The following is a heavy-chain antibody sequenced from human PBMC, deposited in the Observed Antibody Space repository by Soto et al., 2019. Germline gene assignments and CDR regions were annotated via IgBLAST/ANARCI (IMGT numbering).Heavy chain of an antibody. J-gene: IGHJ4*02. D-gene: IGHD3-22*01. CDR3: ARGVNYYDSSGYYGY. Sequence: QVQLQESGPGLVKPSQTLSLTCTVSGGSISSGDYYWSWIRQPPGKGLEWIGYIYYSGSTYYNPSLKSRVTISVDTSKNQFSLKLSSVTAADTAVYYCARGVNYYDSSGYYGYWGQGTLVTVSS. CDR1: GGSISSGDYY. CDR2: IYYSGST. V-gene: IGHV4-30-4*01.